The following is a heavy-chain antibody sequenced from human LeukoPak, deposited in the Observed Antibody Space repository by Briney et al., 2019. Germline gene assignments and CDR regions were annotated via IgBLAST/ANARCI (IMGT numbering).Heavy chain of an antibody. Sequence: SETLSLTCAVYGGSFGGYYWSWIRQPPGKGLEWIGEINHSGSTNYNPSLKSRVTISVDTSKNQFSLKLSSVTAADTAVYYCARGLSLQYGSGNYSYYGMDVWGQGTTVTVSS. CDR1: GGSFGGYY. CDR2: INHSGST. V-gene: IGHV4-34*01. J-gene: IGHJ6*02. D-gene: IGHD3-10*01. CDR3: ARGLSLQYGSGNYSYYGMDV.